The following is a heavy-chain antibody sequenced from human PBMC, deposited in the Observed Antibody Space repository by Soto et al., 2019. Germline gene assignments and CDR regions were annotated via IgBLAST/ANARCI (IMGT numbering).Heavy chain of an antibody. CDR2: SRNKANSYST. Sequence: EVQLVESGGGLVQPGGSLRLSCAASGFTFSDHYMDWVRQAPGKGLEWVGRSRNKANSYSTEYAASVKGRFTISRDESKNSLYRQMNSLKTEDTAVYYCARFSGSYTRGLDYWGQGTLGTVSS. CDR1: GFTFSDHY. V-gene: IGHV3-72*01. J-gene: IGHJ4*02. D-gene: IGHD1-26*01. CDR3: ARFSGSYTRGLDY.